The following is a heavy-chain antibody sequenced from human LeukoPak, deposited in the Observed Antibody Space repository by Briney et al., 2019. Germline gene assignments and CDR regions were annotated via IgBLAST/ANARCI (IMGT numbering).Heavy chain of an antibody. CDR1: GFTSSSYS. D-gene: IGHD5/OR15-5a*01. CDR3: AIYPRAYYNYYYMDV. V-gene: IGHV3-48*01. CDR2: ISSSSSTI. J-gene: IGHJ6*03. Sequence: GGSLRLSCAASGFTSSSYSMNWVRQAPGKGLEWVSYISSSSSTIYYADSVKGRFTISRDNAKNSLYLQMNSLRAEDTAVYYCAIYPRAYYNYYYMDVWGKGTTVTISS.